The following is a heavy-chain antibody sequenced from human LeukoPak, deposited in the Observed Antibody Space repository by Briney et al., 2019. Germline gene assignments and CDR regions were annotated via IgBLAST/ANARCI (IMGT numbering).Heavy chain of an antibody. Sequence: PGGSLRLSCAASGFTFGSYSMNWVRQAPGKGLEWVSSISSSSSYIYYADSVKGRFTISRDNAKNSLYLQMNSLRAEDTAVYYCARLQQYSSSSTYWGQGTLVTVSS. CDR2: ISSSSSYI. J-gene: IGHJ4*02. CDR1: GFTFGSYS. D-gene: IGHD6-6*01. CDR3: ARLQQYSSSSTY. V-gene: IGHV3-21*01.